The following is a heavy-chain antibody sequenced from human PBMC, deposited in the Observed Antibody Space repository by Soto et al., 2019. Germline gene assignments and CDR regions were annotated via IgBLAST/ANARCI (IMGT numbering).Heavy chain of an antibody. CDR2: ISYDGSNK. Sequence: QVQLVESGGGVVQPGRSLRLSCAASGFTFSSYGMHWVRQAPGKGLEWVAVISYDGSNKYYADSVKGRFTISRDNSKNTLYLQMNSLRAEDTAVYYCAKDLTAMAPWYYFDYWGQGTQVTVSS. J-gene: IGHJ4*02. D-gene: IGHD5-18*01. CDR3: AKDLTAMAPWYYFDY. CDR1: GFTFSSYG. V-gene: IGHV3-30*18.